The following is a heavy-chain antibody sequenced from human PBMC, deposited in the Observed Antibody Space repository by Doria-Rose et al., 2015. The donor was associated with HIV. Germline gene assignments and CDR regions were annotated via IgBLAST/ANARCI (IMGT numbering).Heavy chain of an antibody. CDR3: ARIKSSRWYHKYYFDF. J-gene: IGHJ4*02. Sequence: QVQLVQSGPVLVKPTETLTLTCTASGVSLSSPGMGVSWIRQPPGKALEWLANIFSDDERSYKTSLMSRLTISRGTSKSQVVLTMTDMDPVDTATYYCARIKSSRWYHKYYFDFWGQGTLVIVSA. D-gene: IGHD6-13*01. V-gene: IGHV2-26*01. CDR2: IFSDDER. CDR1: GVSLSSPGMG.